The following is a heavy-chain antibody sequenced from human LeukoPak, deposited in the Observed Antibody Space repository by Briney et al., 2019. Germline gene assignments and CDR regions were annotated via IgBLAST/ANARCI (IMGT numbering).Heavy chain of an antibody. V-gene: IGHV1-69*05. D-gene: IGHD2-15*01. J-gene: IGHJ6*03. CDR3: ARDNTGGYCSGGSCYYYYYMDV. Sequence: ASVKVSCKASGGAFSSYAISWVRQAPGQGLEWMGGIIPIFGTANYAQKFQGRVTITTDESTSTAYMELSSLRSEDTAVYYCARDNTGGYCSGGSCYYYYYMDVWGKGTTVTVSS. CDR1: GGAFSSYA. CDR2: IIPIFGTA.